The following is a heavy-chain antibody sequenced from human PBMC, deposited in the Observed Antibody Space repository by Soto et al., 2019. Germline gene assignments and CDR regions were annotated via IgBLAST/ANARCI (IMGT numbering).Heavy chain of an antibody. J-gene: IGHJ6*02. CDR2: IDHGDSDT. CDR3: ATTTTVNPYSYSGMDV. Sequence: GESPKISFKGPGYSFTSYWIGWVSQMPGKGLEWRGIIDHGDSDTRYSPSFQGQVTISADKSISTAYLQWRSLNASDTAMYYCATTTTVNPYSYSGMDVGGQGTTVTVSS. CDR1: GYSFTSYW. V-gene: IGHV5-51*01. D-gene: IGHD4-17*01.